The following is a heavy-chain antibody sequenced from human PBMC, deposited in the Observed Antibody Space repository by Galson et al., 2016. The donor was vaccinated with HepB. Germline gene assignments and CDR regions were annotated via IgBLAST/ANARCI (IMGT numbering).Heavy chain of an antibody. CDR3: ARGDFGGFIGLPDY. D-gene: IGHD3-16*02. V-gene: IGHV1-8*02. CDR1: GYTFTDND. J-gene: IGHJ4*02. Sequence: SVKVSCKASGYTFTDNDINWVRQATGQGPEWMGWMNPNSGNTGYAQKFLGRVTMTRDASISTAYMELTNLTPEDTAIYYCARGDFGGFIGLPDYWGQGTQVTVSS. CDR2: MNPNSGNT.